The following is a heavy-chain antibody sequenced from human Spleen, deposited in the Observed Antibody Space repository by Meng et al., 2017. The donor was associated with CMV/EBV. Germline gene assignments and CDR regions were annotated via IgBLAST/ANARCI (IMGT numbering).Heavy chain of an antibody. Sequence: GGSLRLSCAASGFIFDDYGMSWVRHAPGKGLEWVSGINWNGDSTGYAGSVKGRFTISRDNAKNSLYLQMNSLRVEDSALYYCARFRGGTSPLDYWGQGTLVTVSS. D-gene: IGHD3-10*01. V-gene: IGHV3-20*04. CDR3: ARFRGGTSPLDY. CDR1: GFIFDDYG. CDR2: INWNGDST. J-gene: IGHJ4*02.